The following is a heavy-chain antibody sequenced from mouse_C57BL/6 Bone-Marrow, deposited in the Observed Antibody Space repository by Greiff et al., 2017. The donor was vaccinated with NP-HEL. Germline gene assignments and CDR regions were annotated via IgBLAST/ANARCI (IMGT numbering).Heavy chain of an antibody. V-gene: IGHV1-4*01. D-gene: IGHD1-1*01. CDR2: INPSSGYT. CDR3: AAYYYGSSLYYFDY. J-gene: IGHJ2*01. CDR1: GYTFTSYT. Sequence: VQLQQSGAELARPGASVKMSCKASGYTFTSYTMHWVKQRPGQGLEWIGYINPSSGYTKYNQKFKDKATLTADKSSSTAYMQLSSLTSEDSAVYYCAAYYYGSSLYYFDYWGQGTTLTVSS.